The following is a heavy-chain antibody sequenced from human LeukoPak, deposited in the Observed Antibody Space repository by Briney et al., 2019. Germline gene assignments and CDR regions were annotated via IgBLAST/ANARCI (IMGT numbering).Heavy chain of an antibody. V-gene: IGHV1-69*13. CDR3: ARAHYSNYAYAYYFDY. J-gene: IGHJ4*02. Sequence: ASVKVSCKASGYTFTSYDISWVRQAPGQGLEWMGGIIPIFGTANYAQKFQGRVTITADESTSTAYMELSSLRSEDTAVYYCARAHYSNYAYAYYFDYWGQGTLVTVSS. CDR2: IIPIFGTA. D-gene: IGHD4-11*01. CDR1: GYTFTSYD.